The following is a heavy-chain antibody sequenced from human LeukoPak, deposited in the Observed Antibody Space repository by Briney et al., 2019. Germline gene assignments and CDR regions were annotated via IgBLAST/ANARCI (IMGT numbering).Heavy chain of an antibody. V-gene: IGHV3-20*04. CDR3: ARDPRYCSSTSCQLSDY. J-gene: IGHJ4*02. CDR2: INWNGGST. Sequence: GGSLRLSCAASGFTFDDYGMSWVRQAPGKGLEWVSGINWNGGSTGYADSVKGRFTVSRDNAKNSLYLQMNSLRAEDTALYYCARDPRYCSSTSCQLSDYWGQGTLVTVSS. CDR1: GFTFDDYG. D-gene: IGHD2-2*01.